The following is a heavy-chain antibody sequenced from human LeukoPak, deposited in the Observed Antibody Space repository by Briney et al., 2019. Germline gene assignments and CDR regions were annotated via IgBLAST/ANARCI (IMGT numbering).Heavy chain of an antibody. J-gene: IGHJ4*02. CDR1: GFTFSSYA. CDR3: ARALYYYDSSGYIDY. CDR2: IYSGGST. Sequence: PGGSLRLSCAASGFTFSSYAMSWVRQAPGKGLEWVSVIYSGGSTYYADSVKGRFTISRDNSKNTLYLQMNSLRAEDTAVYYCARALYYYDSSGYIDYWGQGTLVTVSS. D-gene: IGHD3-22*01. V-gene: IGHV3-53*01.